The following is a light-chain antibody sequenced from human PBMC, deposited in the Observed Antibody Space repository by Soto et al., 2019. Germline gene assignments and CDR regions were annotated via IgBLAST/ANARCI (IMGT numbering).Light chain of an antibody. V-gene: IGLV1-44*01. CDR3: AAWDDNLNGPL. CDR1: NSNIGRYS. Sequence: QSVLTQPHSLSGTPGQRVTISCSGSNSNIGRYSVNWDQHFPGTSPKILIYSDDERPSGVPDRFSGSKSGTSASLAISGLQSEDEAEYYCAAWDDNLNGPLFGGGTKLTVL. J-gene: IGLJ3*02. CDR2: SDD.